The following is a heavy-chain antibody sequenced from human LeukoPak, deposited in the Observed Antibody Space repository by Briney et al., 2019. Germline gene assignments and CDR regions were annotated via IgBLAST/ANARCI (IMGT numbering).Heavy chain of an antibody. J-gene: IGHJ5*02. CDR3: VRDVYGDNRYNWFDP. D-gene: IGHD4-17*01. CDR2: IYYSRST. V-gene: IGHV4-30-4*08. Sequence: SQTLSLTCTVSGGSISSGDYYWSWIRQPPGKGLEWIGYIYYSRSTYYNPSLKSRVTISVDTSKNQFSLKLSSVTAADTAVYYCVRDVYGDNRYNWFDPWGQGTLVTVSS. CDR1: GGSISSGDYY.